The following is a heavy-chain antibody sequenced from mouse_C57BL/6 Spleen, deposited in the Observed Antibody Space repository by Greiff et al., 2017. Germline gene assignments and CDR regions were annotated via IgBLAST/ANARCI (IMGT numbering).Heavy chain of an antibody. CDR2: IWPGGGT. CDR3: ARKVITTVVDYAMDY. D-gene: IGHD1-1*01. J-gene: IGHJ4*01. V-gene: IGHV2-9-1*01. Sequence: QVQLKESGPGLVAPSPSLSITCTVSGFSLTSYAISWVRQPPGKGLEWLGVIWPGGGTHYNSAHKSRQSISKDNSKSQVFLKMHGLQTDDTARYYCARKVITTVVDYAMDYWGQGTSVTVYS. CDR1: GFSLTSYA.